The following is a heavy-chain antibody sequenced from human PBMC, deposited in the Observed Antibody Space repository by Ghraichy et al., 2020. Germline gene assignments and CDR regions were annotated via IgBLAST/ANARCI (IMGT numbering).Heavy chain of an antibody. CDR1: GFTFSSYA. CDR3: AKDKLWEKNRARFDP. J-gene: IGHJ5*02. CDR2: ISGSGGST. Sequence: GGSLRLSCAASGFTFSSYAMSWVRQAPGKGLEWVSAISGSGGSTYYADSVKGRFTISRDNSKNTLYLQMNSLRAEDTAVYYCAKDKLWEKNRARFDPWGQGTLVTVSS. V-gene: IGHV3-23*01. D-gene: IGHD2-21*01.